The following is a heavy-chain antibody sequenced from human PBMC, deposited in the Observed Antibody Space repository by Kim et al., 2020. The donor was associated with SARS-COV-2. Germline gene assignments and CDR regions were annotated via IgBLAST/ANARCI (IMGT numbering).Heavy chain of an antibody. V-gene: IGHV4-59*01. J-gene: IGHJ6*02. D-gene: IGHD4-4*01. CDR3: ARDRAGVTTYYYYYGMDV. Sequence: KSRVTISVDTSKNQFSLKLSSVTAADTAVYYCARDRAGVTTYYYYYGMDVWGQGTTVTVSS.